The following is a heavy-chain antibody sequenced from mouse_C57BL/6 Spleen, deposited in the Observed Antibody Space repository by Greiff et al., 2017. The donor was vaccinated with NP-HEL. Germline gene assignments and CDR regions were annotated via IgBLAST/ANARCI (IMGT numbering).Heavy chain of an antibody. CDR2: INPYNGGT. V-gene: IGHV1-19*01. CDR1: GYTFTDYY. J-gene: IGHJ1*03. D-gene: IGHD1-1*01. Sequence: EVQLQQSGPVLVKPGASVKMSCKASGYTFTDYYMNWVKQSHGKSLEWIGVINPYNGGTSYNQKFKGKATLTVDKSSSTAYMELNSLTSEDSAVYYCARSDTTVVGYFDGWGTGTTVTVSS. CDR3: ARSDTTVVGYFDG.